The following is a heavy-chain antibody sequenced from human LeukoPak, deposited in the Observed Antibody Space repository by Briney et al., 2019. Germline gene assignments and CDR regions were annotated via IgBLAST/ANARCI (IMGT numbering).Heavy chain of an antibody. CDR3: ARDWAGSWDY. CDR1: GFTFSSHG. V-gene: IGHV3-33*01. CDR2: IWYDGSSI. Sequence: PGRSLTVSCAASGFTFSSHGMHWVRQAPGKGLEWVAIIWYDGSSIYYADSMKGRFTISRDNSKNTLYLEMNSLSAEDTAMYYCARDWAGSWDYWGRGTLDTVSS. D-gene: IGHD3/OR15-3a*01. J-gene: IGHJ4*02.